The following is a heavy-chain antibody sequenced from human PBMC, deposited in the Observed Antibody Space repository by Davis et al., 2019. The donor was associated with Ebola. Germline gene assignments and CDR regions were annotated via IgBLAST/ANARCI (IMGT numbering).Heavy chain of an antibody. CDR3: SRHDDGGGSYSGRLFDY. D-gene: IGHD1-26*01. V-gene: IGHV4-30-4*07. CDR1: GDSISSGGFS. J-gene: IGHJ4*02. Sequence: MPSETLSLTCAVSGDSISSGGFSWSWIRQPPGKGPEWIGCIFYSGSTYYNPSLKSRVTISVDTSKNQFSLKLSSVTAADTAVYYCSRHDDGGGSYSGRLFDYWGQGTLVTVSS. CDR2: IFYSGST.